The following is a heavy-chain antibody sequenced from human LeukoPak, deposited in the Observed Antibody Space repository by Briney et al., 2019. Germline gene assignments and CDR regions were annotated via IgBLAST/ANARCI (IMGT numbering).Heavy chain of an antibody. D-gene: IGHD3-3*01. V-gene: IGHV1-69*13. CDR2: IIPIFGTA. Sequence: ASVKVSCKASGGTFSSYAISWVRQAPGQGLEWMGGIIPIFGTANYAQKFQGRVTITADESTSTAYMELSSLRSEDTAVYYCARDLVFGIGHWFDPWGQGTLVTVSS. J-gene: IGHJ5*02. CDR3: ARDLVFGIGHWFDP. CDR1: GGTFSSYA.